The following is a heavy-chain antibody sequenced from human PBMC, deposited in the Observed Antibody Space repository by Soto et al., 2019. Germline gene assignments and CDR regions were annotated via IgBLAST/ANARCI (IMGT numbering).Heavy chain of an antibody. D-gene: IGHD3-3*01. CDR1: GYTFTSYD. CDR2: MNPNSGNT. J-gene: IGHJ5*02. CDR3: ARGLEWSWSLAL. V-gene: IGHV1-8*01. Sequence: ASVKVSCKASGYTFTSYDINWVRQATGQGLEWMGWMNPNSGNTGYAKKFQGRVTMTRNTSISIAYMELSSLRSEYTAMYYCARGLEWSWSLALWGQGTLVTVSS.